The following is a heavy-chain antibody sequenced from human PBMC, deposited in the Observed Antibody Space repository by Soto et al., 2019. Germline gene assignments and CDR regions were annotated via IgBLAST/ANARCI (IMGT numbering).Heavy chain of an antibody. V-gene: IGHV4-59*01. CDR3: ARDFVSGSSGYYGLDY. J-gene: IGHJ4*02. D-gene: IGHD3-22*01. CDR2: IYYSGST. CDR1: GGSISSYY. Sequence: PSETLSLTCTVSGGSISSYYWSWIRQPPGKGLEWIGYIYYSGSTNYNPSLKIRVTISVDTSKNQFSLKLSSVTAADPAVYYCARDFVSGSSGYYGLDYWGQGTLVTFSS.